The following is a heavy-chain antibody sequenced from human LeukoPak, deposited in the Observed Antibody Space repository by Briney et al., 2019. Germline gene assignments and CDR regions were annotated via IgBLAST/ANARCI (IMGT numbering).Heavy chain of an antibody. CDR2: FNPSGGGT. V-gene: IGHV1-46*01. CDR3: ARGRFVLDYYRFDY. CDR1: GYTFTSYY. D-gene: IGHD3-22*01. J-gene: IGHJ4*02. Sequence: GAPVKVSCKASGYTFTSYYMHWVRQAPGQGLEWMGMFNPSGGGTTYAQKFQGRVTMTRDTSTSTVYMELSSLRSEDTAVYYCARGRFVLDYYRFDYWGQGTLVTVSS.